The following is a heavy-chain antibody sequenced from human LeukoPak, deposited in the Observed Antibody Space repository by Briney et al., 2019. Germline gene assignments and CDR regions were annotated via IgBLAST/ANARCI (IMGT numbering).Heavy chain of an antibody. CDR3: AKSGYCSSTSCYGIDY. V-gene: IGHV3-30*18. CDR2: ISYDGSNK. D-gene: IGHD2-2*03. J-gene: IGHJ4*02. Sequence: GGSLRLSCAASGFTFSSYGMHWVRQAPGKGLEWVAVISYDGSNKYYADSVKGRFTISRDNSKNTLYLQMNSLRAEDTAVYYCAKSGYCSSTSCYGIDYWGQGTLVTVSS. CDR1: GFTFSSYG.